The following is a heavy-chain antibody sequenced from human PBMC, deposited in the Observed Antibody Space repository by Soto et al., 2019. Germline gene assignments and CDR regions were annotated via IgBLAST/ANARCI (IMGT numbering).Heavy chain of an antibody. CDR2: IYYSENT. CDR3: ASHPPCDPLDH. J-gene: IGHJ4*02. CDR1: GGSISRSSNH. Sequence: SETLCLTCTVSGGSISRSSNHWCCIRQPPGKGLEWIGNIYYSENTYYNPSLKSRVTISVDTSKNQFSLRLTSVTAADTAVYYCASHPPCDPLDHWGQRSLDTGSS. V-gene: IGHV4-39*01.